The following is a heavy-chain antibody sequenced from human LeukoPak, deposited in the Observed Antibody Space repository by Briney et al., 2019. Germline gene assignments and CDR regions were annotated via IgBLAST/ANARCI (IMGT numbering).Heavy chain of an antibody. CDR2: ISYDGSNK. CDR1: GFTFSSYG. J-gene: IGHJ5*01. V-gene: IGHV3-30*03. Sequence: PGGSLRLSCAASGFTFSSYGMHWVRQAPGKGLEWVAVISYDGSNKYYADSVKGRFTISRDNSKNTLYLQMNSLRAEDTAVYYCARGLSRCSSGNCYEPNWLDSWGQGTLVTVSS. D-gene: IGHD2-2*01. CDR3: ARGLSRCSSGNCYEPNWLDS.